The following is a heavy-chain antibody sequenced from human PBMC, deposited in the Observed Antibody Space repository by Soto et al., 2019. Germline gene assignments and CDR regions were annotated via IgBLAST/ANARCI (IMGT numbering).Heavy chain of an antibody. CDR3: ARSGSHQYYYYYYGMDV. D-gene: IGHD1-26*01. CDR2: IWYDGSNK. V-gene: IGHV3-33*01. J-gene: IGHJ6*02. CDR1: GFTFSSYG. Sequence: QVQLVESGGGVVQPGRSLRLSCAASGFTFSSYGMHWVRQAPGKGLEWVAVIWYDGSNKYYADSVKGRFTISRDNSKNTLYLQMNSLRAEDTAVYYCARSGSHQYYYYYYGMDVWGQGTTVTVSS.